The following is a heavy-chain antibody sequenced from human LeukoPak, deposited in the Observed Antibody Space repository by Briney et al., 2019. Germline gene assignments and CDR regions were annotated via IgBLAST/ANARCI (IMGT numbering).Heavy chain of an antibody. V-gene: IGHV3-15*01. Sequence: PAGSLRLSCAASGFTFSNAWMSWVRQAPGKGLEWGVRIKSKTDGWTTDYAAPVNGRFTSSRDDSKNTLSLQMNTLKTEDTAVYYCATHLTYHDFWSTGIYYYYYAMDVSGQGTTVTVSS. CDR3: ATHLTYHDFWSTGIYYYYYAMDV. J-gene: IGHJ6*02. CDR1: GFTFSNAW. CDR2: IKSKTDGWTT. D-gene: IGHD3-3*01.